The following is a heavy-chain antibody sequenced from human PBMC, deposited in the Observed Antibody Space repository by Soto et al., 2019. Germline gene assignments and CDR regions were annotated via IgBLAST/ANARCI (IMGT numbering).Heavy chain of an antibody. Sequence: GGSLRLSCAASGFTFSSYAMNWVRQAPGKGLEWVSVISGSDGSTYYADSVKGRFTISRDNSKNTLNLQMNSLRAEDTAVYYCARRSSSWYFDYWGQGSLVTVSS. CDR3: ARRSSSWYFDY. CDR1: GFTFSSYA. V-gene: IGHV3-23*01. D-gene: IGHD6-13*01. J-gene: IGHJ4*02. CDR2: ISGSDGST.